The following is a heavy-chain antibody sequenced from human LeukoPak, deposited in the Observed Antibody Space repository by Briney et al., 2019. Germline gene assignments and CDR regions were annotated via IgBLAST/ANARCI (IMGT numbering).Heavy chain of an antibody. J-gene: IGHJ4*02. CDR2: ISGSGGGT. D-gene: IGHD3-9*01. CDR3: AEEGISLWLLDY. Sequence: GGSLRLSCAASGFTFSSYAMNWVRQAPGKGLEWVSAISGSGGGTHYADSVKGRFTISRDNSKNTLYLQMNSLRAEDTAVYYCAEEGISLWLLDYWGQGTLVTVSS. CDR1: GFTFSSYA. V-gene: IGHV3-23*01.